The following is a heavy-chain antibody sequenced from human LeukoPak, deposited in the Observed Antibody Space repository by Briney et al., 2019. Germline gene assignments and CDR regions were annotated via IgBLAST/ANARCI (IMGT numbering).Heavy chain of an antibody. Sequence: GGSLRLSCAASGFTFSSYAMHWVRQAPGKGLEWVAVISYDGSNKYYADSVKGRFTISRDNSKNTLYLQMNSLRAEDTAVYYCARGSDSGFDPWGQGTLVTVSS. D-gene: IGHD3-22*01. CDR2: ISYDGSNK. J-gene: IGHJ5*02. V-gene: IGHV3-30-3*01. CDR1: GFTFSSYA. CDR3: ARGSDSGFDP.